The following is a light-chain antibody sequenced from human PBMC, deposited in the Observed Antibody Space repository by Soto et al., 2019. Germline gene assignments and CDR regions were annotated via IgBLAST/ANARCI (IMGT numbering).Light chain of an antibody. CDR2: GAS. Sequence: IVLTHSPGTLSLSPWERATLSCSASQSVSSSYLAWYQQKPGQAPRLLIYGASSRATGIPDRFSGSGSGTDFTLTISRLEPEDFAVYYCQQYGSSPRTFGQGTKVDIK. CDR3: QQYGSSPRT. V-gene: IGKV3-20*01. J-gene: IGKJ1*01. CDR1: QSVSSSY.